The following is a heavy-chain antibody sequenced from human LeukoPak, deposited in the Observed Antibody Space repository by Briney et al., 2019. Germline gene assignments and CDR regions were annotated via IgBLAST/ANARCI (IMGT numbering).Heavy chain of an antibody. J-gene: IGHJ6*03. D-gene: IGHD3-3*01. V-gene: IGHV3-9*03. CDR2: ISWNSGSI. Sequence: PGGSLRLSCAASGFTFDDYAMHWVRQAPGKGLEWVSGISWNSGSIGYADSVKGRFTISRDNAKNSLYLQMNSLRAEDMALYYCARGGSRITIFGVVIHYYYMDVWGKGTTVTVSS. CDR3: ARGGSRITIFGVVIHYYYMDV. CDR1: GFTFDDYA.